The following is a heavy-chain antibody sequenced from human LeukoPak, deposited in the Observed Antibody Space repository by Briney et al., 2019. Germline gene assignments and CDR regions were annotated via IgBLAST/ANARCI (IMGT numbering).Heavy chain of an antibody. V-gene: IGHV1-2*02. CDR2: IKPNSGAT. CDR1: GYTFTDYN. CDR3: ARPAYCGGDCYYQFDS. J-gene: IGHJ4*02. Sequence: ASVKVSCEASGYTFTDYNVHWVRQAPGQGLEWMGWIKPNSGATRYAQKFQGRVTMTRDTSISTAYMELSRLTSDDTAVYYCARPAYCGGDCYYQFDSWGQGALVTVSS. D-gene: IGHD2-21*02.